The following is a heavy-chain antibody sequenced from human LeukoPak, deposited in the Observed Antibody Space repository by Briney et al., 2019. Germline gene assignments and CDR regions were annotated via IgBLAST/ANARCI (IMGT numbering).Heavy chain of an antibody. CDR3: ATYSGYDRIFDH. CDR2: ISGSSSAI. V-gene: IGHV3-48*01. Sequence: GGSLRLSCAGSGFIFSDYVMSWVRQAPGKGLEWVSYISGSSSAIYYTDSVKGRFTISRDNAEKSVYLQMNGLRAEDTAVYYCATYSGYDRIFDHWGQGTLVTVSS. CDR1: GFIFSDYV. J-gene: IGHJ4*02. D-gene: IGHD5-12*01.